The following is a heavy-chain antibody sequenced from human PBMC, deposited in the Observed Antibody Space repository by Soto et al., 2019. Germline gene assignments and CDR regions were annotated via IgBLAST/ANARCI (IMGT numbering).Heavy chain of an antibody. J-gene: IGHJ3*02. CDR3: TRGVYGSRKYHTSPSDFDI. CDR2: TIPVFNTA. CDR1: GGTLSDHG. Sequence: QVQLEQSGAEVKKPGSSVKVSCKASGGTLSDHGVAWLRQAPGQGLEWMGGTIPVFNTAKYAQKFQGRVTFTVDKYTNIAYMDLSSLRSEDTAFYFCTRGVYGSRKYHTSPSDFDIRGQGTMVIVSS. D-gene: IGHD3-10*01. V-gene: IGHV1-69*06.